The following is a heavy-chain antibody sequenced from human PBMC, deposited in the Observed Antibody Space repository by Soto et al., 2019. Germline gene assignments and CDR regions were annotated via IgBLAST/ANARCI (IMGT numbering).Heavy chain of an antibody. CDR3: AGRYYYDSSGYYQGPYYYGMDV. V-gene: IGHV4-34*01. Sequence: SEPLSLTGARCGGSVSRYQWSWFXXXPRKGLEWIGEINHSGSTNYNPSLKSRVTISVDTSKNQFSLKLSSVTAADTAVYYCAGRYYYDSSGYYQGPYYYGMDVWGQGTTVTVSS. J-gene: IGHJ6*02. CDR1: GGSVSRYQ. CDR2: INHSGST. D-gene: IGHD3-22*01.